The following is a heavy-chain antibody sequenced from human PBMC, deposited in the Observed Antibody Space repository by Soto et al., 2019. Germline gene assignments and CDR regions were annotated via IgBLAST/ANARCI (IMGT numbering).Heavy chain of an antibody. V-gene: IGHV2-5*02. D-gene: IGHD3-9*01. J-gene: IGHJ4*02. Sequence: QITLKESGPTLVKPTQTLTLTCTFSGFSLSTSGVGVGWIRQPPGKALEWLVLIYWDDDKRYSPSLKSRLTITKDTSKNQVVLTMTNMDPVDTATYYCAHVTYFDWPNAFDYWGQGTLVTVSS. CDR2: IYWDDDK. CDR1: GFSLSTSGVG. CDR3: AHVTYFDWPNAFDY.